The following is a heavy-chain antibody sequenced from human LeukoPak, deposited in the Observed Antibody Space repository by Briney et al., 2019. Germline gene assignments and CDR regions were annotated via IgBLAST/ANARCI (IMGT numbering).Heavy chain of an antibody. CDR2: ISGYNGNT. CDR1: AYKFTNYF. D-gene: IGHD2-15*01. CDR3: GRVSCGGNCYSLIGTFDI. J-gene: IGHJ3*02. Sequence: ASVKVSCKSSAYKFTNYFITWVRQAPGQGLEWMGWISGYNGNTNYAQKFQARVTITADESTSTAYMEMSSLRSEDTAVYYCGRVSCGGNCYSLIGTFDIWGQGTMVTVSS. V-gene: IGHV1-18*01.